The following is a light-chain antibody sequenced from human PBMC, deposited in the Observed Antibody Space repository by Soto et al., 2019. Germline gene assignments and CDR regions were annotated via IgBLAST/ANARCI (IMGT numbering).Light chain of an antibody. CDR3: AAWDDXLSDV. CDR2: RNN. J-gene: IGLJ1*01. CDR1: SSNIGSNY. Sequence: QSALTQPPSASGTPGQRVTISCSGSSSNIGSNYVYWYQQLPGTAPKLLIYRNNQRPSGVPDRFSGSKSGTSASLAISGLRSEDEADYYCAAWDDXLSDVFGTGTKVTVL. V-gene: IGLV1-47*01.